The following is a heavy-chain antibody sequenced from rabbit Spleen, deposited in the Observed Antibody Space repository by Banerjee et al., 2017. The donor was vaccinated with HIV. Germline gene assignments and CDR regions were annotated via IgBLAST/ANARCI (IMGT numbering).Heavy chain of an antibody. CDR2: INIVTGKA. J-gene: IGHJ4*01. CDR3: TRNHDDYNYGSKL. D-gene: IGHD6-1*01. V-gene: IGHV1S45*01. CDR1: GVSLNDKDV. Sequence: QEQLEESGGGLVKPEGSLTLTCKASGVSLNDKDVMCWVRQAPGKGLEWIACINIVTGKAVYASWAKGRFTFSRTSSTTVTLQMTSLTAADTATYFCTRNHDDYNYGSKLWGPGTLVTVS.